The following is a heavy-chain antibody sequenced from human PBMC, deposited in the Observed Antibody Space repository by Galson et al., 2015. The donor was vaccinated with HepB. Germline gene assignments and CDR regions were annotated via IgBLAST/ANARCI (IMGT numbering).Heavy chain of an antibody. CDR3: ARSITMIVVGENSNNNFDC. V-gene: IGHV5-10-1*01. J-gene: IGHJ4*02. D-gene: IGHD3-22*01. CDR2: IDPSDSYT. CDR1: GYSFTSYW. Sequence: QSGAEVKKPGESLRISCKGSGYSFTSYWISWVRRMPGKGLEWMGRIDPSDSYTNYSPSFQGHVTISADKSISTAYLQWSSLKASDTAMYYCARSITMIVVGENSNNNFDCWGQGTLVTVSS.